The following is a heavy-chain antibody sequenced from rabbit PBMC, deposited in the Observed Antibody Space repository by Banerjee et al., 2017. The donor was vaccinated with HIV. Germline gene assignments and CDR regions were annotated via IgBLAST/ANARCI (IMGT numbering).Heavy chain of an antibody. D-gene: IGHD8-1*01. J-gene: IGHJ4*01. V-gene: IGHV1S45*01. CDR2: ICTASGTT. CDR3: ARCAGNTYSWGFDL. Sequence: QEQLEESGGDLVKPEGSLTLTCTASGFSFSSNYWICWVRQAPGKGLEWSACICTASGTTYYASWAIGRITISKTSSTMVTLQLTSLTVADTATYFCARCAGNTYSWGFDLWGQGTLVTVS. CDR1: GFSFSSNYW.